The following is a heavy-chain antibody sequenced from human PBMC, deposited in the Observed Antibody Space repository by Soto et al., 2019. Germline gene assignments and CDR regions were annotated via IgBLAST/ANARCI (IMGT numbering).Heavy chain of an antibody. CDR1: GGTFSSYA. Sequence: QVQLVQSGAEVKKPGSSVKVSCKASGGTFSSYAISWVRQAPGQGLEWMGGIIPIFGTANYAQKFQGRVTITXXEXTXQAYMELSSLRSEDTAVYYCARVGKWELPVGDAFDSWGQGTMVTVSS. CDR2: IIPIFGTA. J-gene: IGHJ3*02. V-gene: IGHV1-69*05. D-gene: IGHD1-26*01. CDR3: ARVGKWELPVGDAFDS.